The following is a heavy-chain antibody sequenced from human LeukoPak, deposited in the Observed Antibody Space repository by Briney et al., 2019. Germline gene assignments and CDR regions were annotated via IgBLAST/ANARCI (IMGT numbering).Heavy chain of an antibody. D-gene: IGHD6-19*01. CDR3: ASQIAVAGGGADY. CDR2: ISYDGSNQ. CDR1: GLTLTNYG. J-gene: IGHJ4*02. Sequence: GGSLRLSCAASGLTLTNYGMHWVRQAPGKGLEWVAVISYDGSNQYYADSVKGRFTISRDNSKNTLYLQMNSLRAEDTAVYYCASQIAVAGGGADYWGQGTLVTVSS. V-gene: IGHV3-30*03.